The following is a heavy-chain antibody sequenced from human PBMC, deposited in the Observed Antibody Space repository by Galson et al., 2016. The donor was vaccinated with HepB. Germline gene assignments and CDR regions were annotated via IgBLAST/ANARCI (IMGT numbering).Heavy chain of an antibody. V-gene: IGHV3-30-3*01. CDR3: ARKRGHSGSYYYYGLDV. CDR2: ISYDGNNK. CDR1: GFTLSGHA. J-gene: IGHJ6*02. Sequence: SLRLSCAASGFTLSGHAMHWVRQAPGKGLEWVAAISYDGNNKWYADSVKGRFTISRDNSKTTLYLEMNSLGAEDAAVYYCARKRGHSGSYYYYGLDVWGQGTTVTVSS. D-gene: IGHD1-26*01.